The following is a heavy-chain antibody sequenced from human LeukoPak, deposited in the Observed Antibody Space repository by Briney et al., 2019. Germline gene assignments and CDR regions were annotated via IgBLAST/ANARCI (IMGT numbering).Heavy chain of an antibody. Sequence: PGGSLRLSRAASGFTFSSYEMNWVRQAHEKGLEWVAKIKQDGSEKYYVDSVKGRFTISRDNAKNSLYLQMNSLRAEDTAVYYCATPTDLLIAARPHYYYMDVWGQGTTVTVSS. V-gene: IGHV3-7*01. CDR1: GFTFSSYE. D-gene: IGHD6-6*01. CDR2: IKQDGSEK. CDR3: ATPTDLLIAARPHYYYMDV. J-gene: IGHJ6*03.